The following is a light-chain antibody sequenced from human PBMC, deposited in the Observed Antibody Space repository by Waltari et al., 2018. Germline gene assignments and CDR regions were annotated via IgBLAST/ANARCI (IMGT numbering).Light chain of an antibody. Sequence: QSVLTQPPSASETPGQRLTISCSGSISNLGSNYLYWYQQVPGPAPRLLIYRNNQRPSGVPDRFSGSKFGTSASLAIDGLRSEDEAVYYCASWDDSHYVFGPGTKVTVL. J-gene: IGLJ1*01. CDR2: RNN. CDR3: ASWDDSHYV. CDR1: ISNLGSNY. V-gene: IGLV1-47*01.